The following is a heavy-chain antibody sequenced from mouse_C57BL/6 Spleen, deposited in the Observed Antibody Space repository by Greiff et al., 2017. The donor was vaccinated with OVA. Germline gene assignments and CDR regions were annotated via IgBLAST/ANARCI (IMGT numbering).Heavy chain of an antibody. CDR2: IDPETGGT. CDR1: GYTFTDYE. CDR3: TRRRTQEDAMDY. J-gene: IGHJ4*01. Sequence: QVQLKQSGAELVRPGASVTLSCKASGYTFTDYEMHWVKQTPVHGLEWIGAIDPETGGTAYNQKFKGKAILTADKSSSTAYMELRSLTSEDSAVYYCTRRRTQEDAMDYWGQGTSVTVSS. V-gene: IGHV1-15*01.